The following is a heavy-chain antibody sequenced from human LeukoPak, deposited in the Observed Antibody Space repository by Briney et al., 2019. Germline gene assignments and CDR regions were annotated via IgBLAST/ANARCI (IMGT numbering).Heavy chain of an antibody. CDR1: GFIFRSYD. D-gene: IGHD3-22*01. CDR2: IRGSGGRI. Sequence: GGSLRLSCAASGFIFRSYDMNWVRQAPGKGLEWVSTIRGSGGRINYADSVKGRFTIARDNSKNTLYLQVRSLRAEDTAVYYCAKDGDYYDSSALVALDSWGQGTMVIVSS. CDR3: AKDGDYYDSSALVALDS. V-gene: IGHV3-23*01. J-gene: IGHJ3*02.